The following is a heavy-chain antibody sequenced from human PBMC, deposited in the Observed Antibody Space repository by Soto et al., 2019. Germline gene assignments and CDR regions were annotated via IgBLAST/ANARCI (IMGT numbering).Heavy chain of an antibody. CDR3: ARSPASISVKYPYYGMDF. V-gene: IGHV4-4*02. CDR2: IFHSGST. Sequence: SETLSLTCAVSGGSISSSNWWNWVRQPPGKGLEWIGKIFHSGSTNYSPSLRSRITISVDKSKNQFSLKLNSVTAADTAVYYCARSPASISVKYPYYGMDFWGQGLSVSLSS. J-gene: IGHJ6*02. CDR1: GGSISSSNW. D-gene: IGHD1-20*01.